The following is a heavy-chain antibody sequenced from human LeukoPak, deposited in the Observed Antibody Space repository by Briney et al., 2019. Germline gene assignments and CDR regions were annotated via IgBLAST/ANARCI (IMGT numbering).Heavy chain of an antibody. Sequence: SETLSLTCAVYGGSFSGYYWRWIRQPPGKGLERIGEINHSGSTNYNPSLKSRVTISVDTSKNQFSLKLSSVTAADTAVYYCARHDRYYYYYYYMDVWGKGTTVTVSS. CDR2: INHSGST. CDR1: GGSFSGYY. J-gene: IGHJ6*03. CDR3: ARHDRYYYYYYYMDV. V-gene: IGHV4-34*01. D-gene: IGHD1-1*01.